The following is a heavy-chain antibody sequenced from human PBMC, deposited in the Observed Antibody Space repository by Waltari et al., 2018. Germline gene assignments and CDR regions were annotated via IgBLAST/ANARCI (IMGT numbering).Heavy chain of an antibody. CDR2: IYSSGST. CDR1: GDSINGSYS. V-gene: IGHV4-61*09. Sequence: QLQLQQSGPGLVKPSQTLSLACPLSGDSINGSYSWNWVRQTAGEGLEWLGYIYSSGSTKYNPSLQSRATISIVNKTQFSLKLAAVTAADTAVYYCARSDVVVAPARNNYYFPMEVWGQGTTVTVSS. CDR3: ARSDVVVAPARNNYYFPMEV. J-gene: IGHJ6*03. D-gene: IGHD2-21*01.